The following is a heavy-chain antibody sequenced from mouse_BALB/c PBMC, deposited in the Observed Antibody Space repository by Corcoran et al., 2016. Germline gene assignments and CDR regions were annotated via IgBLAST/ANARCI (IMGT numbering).Heavy chain of an antibody. J-gene: IGHJ2*01. V-gene: IGHV3-6*02. CDR2: ISYDCSN. Sequence: DVQLQESRPGLVQPSPSPSLPCSVTGYSITSGYYWNWIRQFPGNKLEWMGYISYDCSNNYNPSPKNRIPITLDTSKNQFFLKLNSVTTEDTATYCCSRRYGRDYFDYRGQGTTLPVSS. CDR1: GYSITSGYY. D-gene: IGHD1-1*01. CDR3: SRRYGRDYFDY.